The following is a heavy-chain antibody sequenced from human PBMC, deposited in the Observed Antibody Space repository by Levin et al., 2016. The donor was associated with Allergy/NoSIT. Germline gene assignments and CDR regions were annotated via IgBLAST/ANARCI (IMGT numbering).Heavy chain of an antibody. D-gene: IGHD4-17*01. CDR3: ARLSDGDPAFDY. CDR2: IYYSGST. V-gene: IGHV4-39*01. CDR1: GGSISSSSYY. Sequence: GSLRLSCTVSGGSISSSSYYWGWIRQPPGKGLEWIGSIYYSGSTYYNPSLKSRVTISVDTSKNQFSLKLSSVTAADTAVYYCARLSDGDPAFDYWGQGTLVTVSS. J-gene: IGHJ4*02.